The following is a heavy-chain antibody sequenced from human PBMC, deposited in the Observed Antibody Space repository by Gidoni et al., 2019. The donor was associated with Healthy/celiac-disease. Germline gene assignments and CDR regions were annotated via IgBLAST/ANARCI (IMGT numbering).Heavy chain of an antibody. J-gene: IGHJ4*02. Sequence: QVQLVQSGAEVKKPGASVTVSCNASGYTFTSYGISWVRQAPGQGLEWMGWISAYNGNTNYAQKLKGRVTMTTDTSTSTAYMELRSLRSDDTAVYYCARDYDILTGSPHPLLDYWGQGTLVTVSS. CDR2: ISAYNGNT. V-gene: IGHV1-18*04. D-gene: IGHD3-9*01. CDR1: GYTFTSYG. CDR3: ARDYDILTGSPHPLLDY.